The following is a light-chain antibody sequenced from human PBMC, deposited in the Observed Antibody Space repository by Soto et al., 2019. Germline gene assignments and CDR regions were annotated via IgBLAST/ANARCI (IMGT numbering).Light chain of an antibody. CDR1: QSVSRY. Sequence: EIVLTQSPATLSGSPVERATLSCRASQSVSRYLAWYQQKPGQAPRLLIYDASNRATGIPERFSGSGSGTDFTLTFSSLEPEDFEVYYCQQYSNWPITFGQGTRLEIK. CDR3: QQYSNWPIT. J-gene: IGKJ5*01. V-gene: IGKV3-11*01. CDR2: DAS.